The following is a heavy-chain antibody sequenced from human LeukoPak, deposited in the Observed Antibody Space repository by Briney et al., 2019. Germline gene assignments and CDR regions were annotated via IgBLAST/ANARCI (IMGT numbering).Heavy chain of an antibody. CDR1: GFTLSSHW. V-gene: IGHV3-7*01. CDR2: IKPDGSEK. D-gene: IGHD3-22*01. CDR3: ARDIYYDSSGYYC. Sequence: SGGSLRLSCAASGFTLSSHWMSWVRQAPGKGLEWVANIKPDGSEKYYVDSVKGRFTISRDNAKNSLYLQMNSLRAEDTAVYYCARDIYYDSSGYYCWGQGTLVTVSS. J-gene: IGHJ4*02.